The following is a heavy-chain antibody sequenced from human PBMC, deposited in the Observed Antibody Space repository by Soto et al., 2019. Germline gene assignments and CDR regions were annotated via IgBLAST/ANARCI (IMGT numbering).Heavy chain of an antibody. CDR2: ISGSGVST. CDR1: GFTFSSYG. D-gene: IGHD2-2*01. CDR3: AKFYCISTMCQAPAAKSTGGFEI. J-gene: IGHJ3*02. V-gene: IGHV3-23*01. Sequence: EPQLLESGGGLGHPGGSLRLSCAASGFTFSSYGMSWVRQAPGKGLEWVAAISGSGVSTYYADSVRGRSTISRDNSKKTVDLQMNSLRAEDTAVYYCAKFYCISTMCQAPAAKSTGGFEIWGQGTLDTVSS.